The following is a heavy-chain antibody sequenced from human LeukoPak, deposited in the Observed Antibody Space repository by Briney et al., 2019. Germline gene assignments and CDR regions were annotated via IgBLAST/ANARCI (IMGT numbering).Heavy chain of an antibody. CDR3: ARDGLFDY. J-gene: IGHJ4*02. CDR1: GFTFSSYA. Sequence: GRSLRLSCAASGFTFSSYAMHWVRQAPGKGLEWVAVISYDGSNKYYADSVKGRFTISRDNSKNTLYLQMNSLRAEDTAVYYCARDGLFDYWGQGTLVTVSS. CDR2: ISYDGSNK. V-gene: IGHV3-30*04.